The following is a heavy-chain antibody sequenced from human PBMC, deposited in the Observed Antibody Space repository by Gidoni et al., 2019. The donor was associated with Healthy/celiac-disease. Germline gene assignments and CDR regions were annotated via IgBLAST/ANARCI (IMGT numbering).Heavy chain of an antibody. CDR3: ARESRGYIPDAFDI. J-gene: IGHJ3*02. Sequence: QVQLVDSAGGVVPPGRSLSLSCAASGFTFSSYAMHWFRQAPGKGLEWVAVISYDGSNKYYADSVKGRFTISRDNSKNTLYLQMNSLRAEDTAVYYCARESRGYIPDAFDIWGQGTMVTVSS. D-gene: IGHD5-12*01. CDR1: GFTFSSYA. V-gene: IGHV3-30*04. CDR2: ISYDGSNK.